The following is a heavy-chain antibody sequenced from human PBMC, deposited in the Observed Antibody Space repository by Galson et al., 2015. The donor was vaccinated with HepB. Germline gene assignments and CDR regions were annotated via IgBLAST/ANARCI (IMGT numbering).Heavy chain of an antibody. CDR3: ASVDIVLVVAVY. CDR2: IYHTGST. D-gene: IGHD2-15*01. Sequence: ETLSLTCSVSGGSISSSRYYWGWIRQPPGKGLEWIGNIYHTGSTYCNPSLKSRVTISVDTSKNQFSLKLTSVTAADTAVYYCASVDIVLVVAVYWGQGTLVTVSS. CDR1: GGSISSSRYY. J-gene: IGHJ4*02. V-gene: IGHV4-39*01.